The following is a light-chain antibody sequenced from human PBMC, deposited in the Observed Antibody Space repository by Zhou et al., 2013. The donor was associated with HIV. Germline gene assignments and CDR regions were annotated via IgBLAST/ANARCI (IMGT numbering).Light chain of an antibody. CDR3: QQYDNLPIT. V-gene: IGKV1-5*03. CDR2: KAS. CDR1: QTISSW. Sequence: DIQMTQSPSTLSASVGDRVTITCRASQTISSWLAWYQQKPGKAPNLLIYKASSLESGVPSRFSGSGSGTEFTLTISSLQPEDIATYFCQQYDNLPITFGQGTRLAIK. J-gene: IGKJ5*01.